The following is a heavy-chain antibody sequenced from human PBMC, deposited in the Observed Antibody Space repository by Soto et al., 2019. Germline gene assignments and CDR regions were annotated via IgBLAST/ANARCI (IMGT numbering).Heavy chain of an antibody. V-gene: IGHV2-70*11. CDR2: IDWDGYG. CDR3: ARISGFNGGVRWFDS. J-gene: IGHJ5*01. CDR1: GFSLATRGVC. D-gene: IGHD2-8*02. Sequence: SGPTLVNPTQTLTLTCTLSGFSLATRGVCVSWIRQPPGKALEWLARIDWDGYGYDNTSLKSRLTISKDTSNTQVVLRMTSMDPVETGSYYCARISGFNGGVRWFDSWGQGTLVTVSS.